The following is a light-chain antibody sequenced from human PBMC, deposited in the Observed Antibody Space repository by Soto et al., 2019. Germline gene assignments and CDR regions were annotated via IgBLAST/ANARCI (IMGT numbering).Light chain of an antibody. J-gene: IGKJ1*01. CDR3: QQYDRSPSWT. CDR1: QSVHSDY. CDR2: GAS. V-gene: IGKV3-20*01. Sequence: EIVLTQSPGTLSLSPGERATLSCRASQSVHSDYLTWYQQKPGQAPRLLIYGASSRATGIPDRFSGSGSGTDFTLTISRLEPEDFAVYYCQQYDRSPSWTFGQGTKVEIK.